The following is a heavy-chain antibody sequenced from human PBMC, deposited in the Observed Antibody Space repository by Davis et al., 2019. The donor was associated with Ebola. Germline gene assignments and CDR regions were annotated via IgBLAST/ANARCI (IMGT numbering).Heavy chain of an antibody. Sequence: SVKVSCKASGYTFTLYDINWVRQATGQGLEWMGGIIPIVGIANYAQKFQGRVTITADKSTSTAYMELSSLRSEDTAVYYCAREDETITSGMDVWGQGTTVTVSS. CDR2: IIPIVGIA. V-gene: IGHV1-69*10. D-gene: IGHD1-14*01. J-gene: IGHJ6*02. CDR3: AREDETITSGMDV. CDR1: GYTFTLYD.